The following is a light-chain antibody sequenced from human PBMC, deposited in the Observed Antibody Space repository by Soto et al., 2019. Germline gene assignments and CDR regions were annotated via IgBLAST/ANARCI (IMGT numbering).Light chain of an antibody. CDR1: SSNIGAGYD. J-gene: IGLJ1*01. V-gene: IGLV1-40*01. CDR3: QSYATGLSVLYV. CDR2: GNN. Sequence: QSVLTQPPSVSGAPGQRVTISCTGSSSNIGAGYDVHWYQQLPGTAPKLLIYGNNYRPSGVPDRFSGSKSGTSASLAVTGLQAEDEADYYCQSYATGLSVLYVFGTGTKVTVL.